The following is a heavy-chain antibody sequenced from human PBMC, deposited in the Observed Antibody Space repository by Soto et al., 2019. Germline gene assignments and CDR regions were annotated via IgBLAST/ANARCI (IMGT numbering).Heavy chain of an antibody. CDR1: GFLVNSAK. J-gene: IGHJ4*02. CDR2: INSDGRT. CDR3: ARSGYSFAWGY. V-gene: IGHV3-53*01. D-gene: IGHD5-18*01. Sequence: EVQLVEPGGGLIPPGGSLRLSCAASGFLVNSAKMTGVRQAPGKGLEWLSLINSDGRTLYAESVKGRLTISRDNSKKRLDLQMNSLRAEDTAMYYCARSGYSFAWGYWGQGTLVIVTS.